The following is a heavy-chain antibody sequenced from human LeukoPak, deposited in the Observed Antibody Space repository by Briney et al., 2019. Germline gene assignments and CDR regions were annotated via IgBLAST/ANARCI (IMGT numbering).Heavy chain of an antibody. CDR1: GFTFSNAW. D-gene: IGHD4-17*01. J-gene: IGHJ4*02. V-gene: IGHV3-23*01. Sequence: GGSLRLSCAASGFTFSNAWMSWVRQAPGKGLEWVSGIDVSGVSRYYADSVKGRFTISRDDAKNTLYLQMNSLRGGDTALYYCANNGYGDSSPRDFDHWGQRTLVTVSS. CDR3: ANNGYGDSSPRDFDH. CDR2: IDVSGVSR.